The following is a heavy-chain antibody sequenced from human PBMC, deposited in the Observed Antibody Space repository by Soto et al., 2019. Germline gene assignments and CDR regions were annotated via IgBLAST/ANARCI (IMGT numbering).Heavy chain of an antibody. D-gene: IGHD3-10*01. J-gene: IGHJ6*01. CDR2: IWYDGSNK. CDR3: ARDLPYGSGSYYFYYYYGMDV. V-gene: IGHV3-33*01. Sequence: QVQLVESGGGVVQPGRSLRLSCAASGFTFSSYGMHWVRQAPGKGLEWVAVIWYDGSNKYYADSVKGRFTISRDNSKNTLYLQMNSLRAEDTAVYYCARDLPYGSGSYYFYYYYGMDVW. CDR1: GFTFSSYG.